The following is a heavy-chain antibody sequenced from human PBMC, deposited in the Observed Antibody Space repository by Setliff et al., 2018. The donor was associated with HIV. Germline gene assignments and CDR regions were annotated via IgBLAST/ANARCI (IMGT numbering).Heavy chain of an antibody. D-gene: IGHD1-26*01. Sequence: TSETLSLTCTVSGGYIARSYFYWGWIRQSPGKGLEWIGTMYYSGKTFYMPSLQSRVTISADTSTNQFSLKLTSVTAADTAIYYCASRRTGPGGWGKGTTVTVSS. CDR3: ASRRTGPGG. J-gene: IGHJ6*04. CDR2: MYYSGKT. V-gene: IGHV4-39*01. CDR1: GGYIARSYFY.